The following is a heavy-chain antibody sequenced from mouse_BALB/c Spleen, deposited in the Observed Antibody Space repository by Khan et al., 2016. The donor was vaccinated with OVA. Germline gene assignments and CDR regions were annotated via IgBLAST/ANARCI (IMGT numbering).Heavy chain of an antibody. V-gene: IGHV2-2*02. CDR1: GFSLDKYS. CDR3: ARRGYDYGRGALFVY. Sequence: QVQLKESGPGLVAPSQSLSITCTVSGFSLDKYSVHWIRQSPGKGLEWLGVIWSAGSTDYNAALISRLTITKDNSRRQVFFKVNSLQPNDTAIYYCARRGYDYGRGALFVYWGQGTLVTVSA. CDR2: IWSAGST. J-gene: IGHJ3*01. D-gene: IGHD2-4*01.